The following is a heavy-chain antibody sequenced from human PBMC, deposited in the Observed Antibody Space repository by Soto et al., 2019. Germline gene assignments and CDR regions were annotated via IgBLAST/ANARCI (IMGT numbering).Heavy chain of an antibody. CDR2: IITNFGTA. CDR1: GGTFSSYA. Sequence: SVKVSCKASGGTFSSYAISWVRQAPGQGHEWMGGIITNFGTANYAHKFQGRVTITADESTGTAYMELSSLRSEDTAVSYCARKYSSSFGYYYYCVDVCGRGTRVTVSS. V-gene: IGHV1-69*13. D-gene: IGHD6-6*01. J-gene: IGHJ6*04. CDR3: ARKYSSSFGYYYYCVDV.